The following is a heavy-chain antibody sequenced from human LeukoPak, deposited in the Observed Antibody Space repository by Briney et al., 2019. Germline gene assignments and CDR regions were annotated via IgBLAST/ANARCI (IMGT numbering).Heavy chain of an antibody. V-gene: IGHV3-23*01. D-gene: IGHD2-8*01. Sequence: GGSLRLSCAASGFTFSSYAMSWVRQAPGKGLEWVSDISGSGGSTYYPDSVKGRFTISRDNSKNTLYLPMDTLGADDAAVYYCAKARDTNGFYRYFDYWGQGTLVTVSS. CDR1: GFTFSSYA. CDR3: AKARDTNGFYRYFDY. J-gene: IGHJ4*02. CDR2: ISGSGGST.